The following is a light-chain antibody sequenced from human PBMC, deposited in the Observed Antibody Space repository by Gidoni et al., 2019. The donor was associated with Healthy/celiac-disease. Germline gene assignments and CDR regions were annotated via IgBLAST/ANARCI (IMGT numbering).Light chain of an antibody. CDR2: DAS. CDR3: QQRSNWPT. V-gene: IGKV3-11*01. CDR1: QSVSSY. Sequence: EIVLTQSPATLSLSPGERATLSCRASQSVSSYLAWYQQKPGQAPRLLIYDASNRATGIPARFSGSGSGTDFTLTISSLEPEDFAVYYCQQRSNWPTFXXXTRLEIK. J-gene: IGKJ5*01.